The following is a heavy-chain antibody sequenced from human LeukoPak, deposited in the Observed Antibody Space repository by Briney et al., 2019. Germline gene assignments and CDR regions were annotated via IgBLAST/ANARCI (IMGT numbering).Heavy chain of an antibody. D-gene: IGHD3-10*01. J-gene: IGHJ2*01. Sequence: ASVKVSCKASGYTFTSHSIHWVRQAPGEGLEWMGIINPITGSTNYAQKFQGTVIMTRDTSTSTVYMDLRSLRSEDTAVYYCARDTIWGRGSYLDAWGRGTLVTVSS. CDR3: ARDTIWGRGSYLDA. CDR1: GYTFTSHS. CDR2: INPITGST. V-gene: IGHV1-46*01.